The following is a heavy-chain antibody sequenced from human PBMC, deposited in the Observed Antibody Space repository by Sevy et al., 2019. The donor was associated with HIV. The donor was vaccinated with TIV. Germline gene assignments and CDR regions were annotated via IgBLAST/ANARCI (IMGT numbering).Heavy chain of an antibody. CDR3: TTGGTFGGVIVDF. Sequence: GGSLRLSCTASGFTFSNAWMTWVRQAPGKGLEWVGRIRSISDGGTTDYAAPVKERFTISRDDSKNTLFLQMNSLKNEDTAVYYCTTGGTFGGVIVDFWGRGTLVTVSS. CDR1: GFTFSNAW. V-gene: IGHV3-15*01. D-gene: IGHD3-16*02. J-gene: IGHJ4*02. CDR2: IRSISDGGTT.